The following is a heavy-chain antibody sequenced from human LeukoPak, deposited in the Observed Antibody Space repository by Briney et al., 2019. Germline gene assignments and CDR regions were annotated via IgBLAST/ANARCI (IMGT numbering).Heavy chain of an antibody. D-gene: IGHD2-2*01. CDR3: AKAEGMIPAAIDY. V-gene: IGHV3-9*01. Sequence: GGSLRLSCAASGFTFDDYAMHWVRHAPGKGLEWVSGISWNSGSIGYADSVKGRFTISRDNAKNSLYLQMNSLRAEDTALYYCAKAEGMIPAAIDYWGQGTLVTVSS. CDR1: GFTFDDYA. J-gene: IGHJ4*02. CDR2: ISWNSGSI.